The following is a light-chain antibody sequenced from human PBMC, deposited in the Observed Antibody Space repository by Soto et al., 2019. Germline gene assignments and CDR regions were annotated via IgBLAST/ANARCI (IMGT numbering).Light chain of an antibody. CDR1: SSNIGAGFD. Sequence: QAVVTQPPSVSGAPGQRVTISCTGSSSNIGAGFDVHWYQQLPGTAPKLLIYGNSIRPSGVPDRFSGSKSGTSASLAITGLQAEDEADYYCHSYDSSLSGYVFGTGTKLTVL. J-gene: IGLJ1*01. V-gene: IGLV1-40*01. CDR2: GNS. CDR3: HSYDSSLSGYV.